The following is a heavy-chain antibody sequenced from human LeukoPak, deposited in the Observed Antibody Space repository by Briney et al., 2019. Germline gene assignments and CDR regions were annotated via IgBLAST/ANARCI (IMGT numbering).Heavy chain of an antibody. V-gene: IGHV1-8*01. CDR1: GYTFTSYD. CDR3: ARTEARITMIVVVTPPGSFDY. D-gene: IGHD3-22*01. CDR2: MNPNSGNT. J-gene: IGHJ4*02. Sequence: AASVKVSCKASGYTFTSYDINWVRQATGQGLEWMGWMNPNSGNTGYAQKFQGRVTMTRNTSISTAYMELSSLRSEDTAVYYCARTEARITMIVVVTPPGSFDYWGQGTLVTVSS.